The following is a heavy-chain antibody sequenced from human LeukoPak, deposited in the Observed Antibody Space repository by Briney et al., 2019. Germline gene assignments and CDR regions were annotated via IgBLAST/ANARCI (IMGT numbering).Heavy chain of an antibody. D-gene: IGHD4-11*01. Sequence: SETLSLTCAVYGGSSSGYYWSWIRQPPGKGLEWIGEINHSGSTNYNPSPKSRVTISVDTSKNQFSLKLRSVTAADTAVYYCASRYHYSPPRDWGQGTLVTVSS. J-gene: IGHJ4*02. V-gene: IGHV4-34*01. CDR1: GGSSSGYY. CDR3: ASRYHYSPPRD. CDR2: INHSGST.